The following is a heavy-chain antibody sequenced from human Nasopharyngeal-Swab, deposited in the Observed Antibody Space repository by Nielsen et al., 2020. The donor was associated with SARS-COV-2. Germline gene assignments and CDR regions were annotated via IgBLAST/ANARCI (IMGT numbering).Heavy chain of an antibody. J-gene: IGHJ4*02. CDR3: AAAHYDYWSGYPFDQ. CDR2: IAVGGGNT. CDR1: AVTFTSSA. Sequence: SVKVSCKASAVTFTSSAVQWVRQARGQRLEWIGWIAVGGGNTNYAQKLQERVTITRGMSASTVYMELSSLRSEDTAVYYCAAAHYDYWSGYPFDQWGQGTLVTVSS. V-gene: IGHV1-58*01. D-gene: IGHD3-3*01.